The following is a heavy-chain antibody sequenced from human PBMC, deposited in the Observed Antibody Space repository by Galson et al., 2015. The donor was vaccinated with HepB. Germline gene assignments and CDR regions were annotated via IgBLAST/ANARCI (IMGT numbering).Heavy chain of an antibody. V-gene: IGHV3-30*18. D-gene: IGHD6-13*01. CDR2: ISYDGSNK. J-gene: IGHJ4*02. CDR3: ANPLAGGAAGPLWY. Sequence: LRLSCAASGFTFRSYGMHWVRQAPGKGLEWVAVISYDGSNKYYADSVKGRFTISRDNSKNTLYLQMNSLRAEDTAVYYCANPLAGGAAGPLWYWGQGTLVTVSS. CDR1: GFTFRSYG.